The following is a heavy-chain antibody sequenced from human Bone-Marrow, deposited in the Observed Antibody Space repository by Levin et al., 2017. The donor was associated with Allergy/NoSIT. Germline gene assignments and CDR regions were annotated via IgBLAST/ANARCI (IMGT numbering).Heavy chain of an antibody. CDR1: GFIFDDYA. CDR2: ISWSSSVI. V-gene: IGHV3-9*01. Sequence: PGGSLRLSCTASGFIFDDYAMHWVRLSPGKGLEWVSGISWSSSVIAYAASVKGRFTISRDNVKNSVYLQMNNLKTEDTALYFCAKAKTNSGFVVGFDSWGKGTRVIVSP. CDR3: AKAKTNSGFVVGFDS. D-gene: IGHD1-26*01. J-gene: IGHJ4*02.